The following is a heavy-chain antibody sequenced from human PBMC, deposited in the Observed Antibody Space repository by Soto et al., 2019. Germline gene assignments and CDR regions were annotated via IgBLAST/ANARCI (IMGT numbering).Heavy chain of an antibody. CDR1: GGSISGYY. J-gene: IGHJ4*02. CDR3: ARDRSPRGI. D-gene: IGHD3-10*01. V-gene: IGHV4-59*01. CDR2: FSNTGST. Sequence: SETLSLTCTVSGGSISGYYWTWIRQPPGKGLEWIGYFSNTGSTNYNPSLKSRVTISVDTSKNQFSLKLTSVTAADTAVYYCARDRSPRGIWGQGTLVTVSS.